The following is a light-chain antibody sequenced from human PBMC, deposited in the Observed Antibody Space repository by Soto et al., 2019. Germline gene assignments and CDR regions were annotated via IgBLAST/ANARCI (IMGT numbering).Light chain of an antibody. J-gene: IGLJ1*01. V-gene: IGLV2-14*01. Sequence: QTVVTQPASVSGSPGQSITISCTGTSSDFGTYNYVSWYQLHPGKAPKLMVYEVSNRPSGVSDRFSGSKSGNTASLTISGLQAEGEADYHCSSYTSSSTYVFGTGTKLTVL. CDR1: SSDFGTYNY. CDR2: EVS. CDR3: SSYTSSSTYV.